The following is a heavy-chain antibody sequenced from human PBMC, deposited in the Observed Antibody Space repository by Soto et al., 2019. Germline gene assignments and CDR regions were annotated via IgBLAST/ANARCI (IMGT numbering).Heavy chain of an antibody. CDR3: EVTTGY. Sequence: QVQVVQSRAEVKKPGASVRVSCKTSGYTFTDYDINWVRQAAGQGLEYMGWMSPDSGNTGYSQQFQGRVTMTGNTSTSTAYMELSSLTSEDTAVYYCEVTTGYWGQGTIVTVSS. V-gene: IGHV1-8*02. D-gene: IGHD1-1*01. CDR2: MSPDSGNT. J-gene: IGHJ4*02. CDR1: GYTFTDYD.